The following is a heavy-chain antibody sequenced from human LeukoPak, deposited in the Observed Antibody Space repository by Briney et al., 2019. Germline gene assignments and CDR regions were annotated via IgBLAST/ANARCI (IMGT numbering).Heavy chain of an antibody. Sequence: PGRSLRLSCAASGFSFGGYALHWVRQAPGKGLEWVASISWNSGDIVHADSVKGRFTISRDNAKNSLYLQMDSLRTEDTALYYCVKSGGYATAIRYFDLWGRGTLVTVFS. CDR2: ISWNSGDI. CDR1: GFSFGGYA. J-gene: IGHJ2*01. D-gene: IGHD2-21*02. V-gene: IGHV3-9*01. CDR3: VKSGGYATAIRYFDL.